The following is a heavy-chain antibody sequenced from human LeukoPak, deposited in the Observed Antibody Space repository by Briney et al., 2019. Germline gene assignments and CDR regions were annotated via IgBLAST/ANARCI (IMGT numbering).Heavy chain of an antibody. CDR1: GYSENFYG. Sequence: ASVKVSCKTSGYSENFYGITWVRQVAGQGLEWMGWISAQHGQTEYAPNSQDRVTMTTDTYTNTAYMELRSLRSDDTAVYYCARGVRVSRSDAFDIWGQGTMVTVSS. D-gene: IGHD6-13*01. CDR2: ISAQHGQT. J-gene: IGHJ3*02. V-gene: IGHV1-18*01. CDR3: ARGVRVSRSDAFDI.